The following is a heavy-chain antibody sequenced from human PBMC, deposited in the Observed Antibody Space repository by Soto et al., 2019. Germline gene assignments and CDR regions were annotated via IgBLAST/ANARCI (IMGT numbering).Heavy chain of an antibody. J-gene: IGHJ4*02. CDR2: INHTGGT. D-gene: IGHD3-16*01. V-gene: IGHV4-34*09. CDR1: GGSVNGYY. Sequence: TLSLTCAVYGGSVNGYYWNWIRQPPGKGLEWIGEINHTGGTHYNPSLKSRLAISIDTSKNQFSLKLSSVTAADTAVYFCAREGGESSDGLYYFDSWGQGSLVTVSS. CDR3: AREGGESSDGLYYFDS.